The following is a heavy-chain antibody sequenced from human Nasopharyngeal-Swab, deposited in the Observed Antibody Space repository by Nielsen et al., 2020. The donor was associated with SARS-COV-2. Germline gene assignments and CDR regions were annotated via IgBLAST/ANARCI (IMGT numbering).Heavy chain of an antibody. CDR2: TYHSGST. D-gene: IGHD3-22*01. CDR3: ARVGTYYYDSSGHLNYYYYYYMDV. V-gene: IGHV4-4*02. J-gene: IGHJ6*03. Sequence: VRQAPGKGLEWIGETYHSGSTNYNPSLKSRVTISVDTSKNQFSLKLSSVTAADTAVYYCARVGTYYYDSSGHLNYYYYYYMDVWGKGTTVTVSS.